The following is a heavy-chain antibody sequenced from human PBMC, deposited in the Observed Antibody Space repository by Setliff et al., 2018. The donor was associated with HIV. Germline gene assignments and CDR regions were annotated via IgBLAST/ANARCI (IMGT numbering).Heavy chain of an antibody. D-gene: IGHD3-3*01. CDR1: RYTFSSYD. Sequence: ASVKVSCKASRYTFSSYDINWVRQATGQGLEWMGWMDPKSGSTGIAQKFQDRVTITADESTSTVYMELSSLRSEDTAIYYCARGRFLEWLLIGFDSWGQGTLVTVSS. J-gene: IGHJ4*02. CDR2: MDPKSGST. V-gene: IGHV1-8*03. CDR3: ARGRFLEWLLIGFDS.